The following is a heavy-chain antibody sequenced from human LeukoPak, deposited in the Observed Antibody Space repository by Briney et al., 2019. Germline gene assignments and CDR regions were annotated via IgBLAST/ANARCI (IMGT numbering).Heavy chain of an antibody. J-gene: IGHJ3*02. V-gene: IGHV1-2*02. CDR3: ARSPMYYYDSSGYPDAFDI. CDR2: INPNSGGT. CDR1: GYTFTGYY. Sequence: ASVKVSCKASGYTFTGYYMHWVRQAPGQGLEWMGWINPNSGGTNYAQKFQGRVTMTRDTSISTAYMELSRLRSDDTAVYYCARSPMYYYDSSGYPDAFDIWGQGTMVTVSS. D-gene: IGHD3-22*01.